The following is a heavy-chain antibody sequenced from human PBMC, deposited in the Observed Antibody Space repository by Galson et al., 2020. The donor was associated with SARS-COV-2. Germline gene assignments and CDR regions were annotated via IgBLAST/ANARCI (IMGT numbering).Heavy chain of an antibody. CDR3: ARPLGGYYYMDV. D-gene: IGHD1-26*01. Sequence: GGSLRLSCAASGFTFSSYAMHWVRQAPGKGLEWVAVISYDGSNKYYADSVKGRFTISRDNSKNTLYLQMNSLRAEDTAVYYCARPLGGYYYMDVWGKGTTVTVSS. CDR1: GFTFSSYA. J-gene: IGHJ6*03. CDR2: ISYDGSNK. V-gene: IGHV3-30*04.